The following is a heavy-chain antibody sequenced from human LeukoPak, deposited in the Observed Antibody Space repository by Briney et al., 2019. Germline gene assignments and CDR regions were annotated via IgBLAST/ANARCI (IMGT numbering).Heavy chain of an antibody. J-gene: IGHJ4*02. D-gene: IGHD1-1*01. CDR3: AKQTGTPS. V-gene: IGHV3-30*02. CDR2: IWYDGSNK. Sequence: PGGSLRLSCAASGFTFSSYGMHWVRQAPGKRLEWVAVIWYDGSNKYYADSVKGRFTISRDNSKNTLYLQMNSLRAEDTALYYCAKQTGTPSWGQGTLVTVSS. CDR1: GFTFSSYG.